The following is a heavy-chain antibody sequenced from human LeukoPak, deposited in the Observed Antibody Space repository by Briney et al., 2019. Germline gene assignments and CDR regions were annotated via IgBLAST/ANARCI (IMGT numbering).Heavy chain of an antibody. CDR2: MNPNSGNT. CDR1: GYNFTSYD. V-gene: IGHV1-8*01. Sequence: GASVKVSCQASGYNFTSYDINWVRQATGQGLEWMGWMNPNSGNTGYAQKFQGRVTMTRNTSISTAYMELSSLRSEDTAVYYCARETLTRYYDFWSGYQTQYYMDVWGKGTTVTVSS. D-gene: IGHD3-3*01. CDR3: ARETLTRYYDFWSGYQTQYYMDV. J-gene: IGHJ6*03.